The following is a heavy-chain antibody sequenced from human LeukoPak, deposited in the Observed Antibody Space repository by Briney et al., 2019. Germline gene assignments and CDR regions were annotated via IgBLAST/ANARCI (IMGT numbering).Heavy chain of an antibody. Sequence: SETLSLTCAVYGGSFSGYYWSWIRQPPGKGLEWIGEINHSGSTNYNPSLKSRVTISVDTSKNQFSLKLSSVTAAGTAVYYCARGPGYCSSTSCYMGGYYYYYYGMDVWGQGTTVTVSS. CDR1: GGSFSGYY. CDR2: INHSGST. V-gene: IGHV4-34*01. J-gene: IGHJ6*02. CDR3: ARGPGYCSSTSCYMGGYYYYYYGMDV. D-gene: IGHD2-2*02.